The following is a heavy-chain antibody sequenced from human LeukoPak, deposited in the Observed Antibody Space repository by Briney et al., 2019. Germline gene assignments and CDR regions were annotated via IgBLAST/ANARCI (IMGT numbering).Heavy chain of an antibody. V-gene: IGHV3-23*01. CDR1: GLIVSSNY. CDR3: AGSSCGGNCYSGFDY. J-gene: IGHJ4*02. CDR2: ISGSGSST. Sequence: GGSLRLSCAASGLIVSSNYMSWVRQAPGKGLQWVSAISGSGSSTYYADSVKGRFTISRDNSKNTLFLQMNSLRAEDTAVYYCAGSSCGGNCYSGFDYWGQGTLVTVSS. D-gene: IGHD2-21*02.